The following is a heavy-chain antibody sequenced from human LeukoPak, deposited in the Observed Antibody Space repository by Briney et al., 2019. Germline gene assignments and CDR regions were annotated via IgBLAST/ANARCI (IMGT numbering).Heavy chain of an antibody. J-gene: IGHJ6*02. CDR3: ARDSPPVRYFDRGYYYYGMDV. Sequence: AGGSLRLSCAASGFTFSSYSMNWVRQAPGKGLEWVSSISSSSSYIYYADSVKGRFTISRDNAKNSLYLQMNSLRAEDTAVYYCARDSPPVRYFDRGYYYYGMDVWGQGTTVTVSS. V-gene: IGHV3-21*04. D-gene: IGHD3-9*01. CDR2: ISSSSSYI. CDR1: GFTFSSYS.